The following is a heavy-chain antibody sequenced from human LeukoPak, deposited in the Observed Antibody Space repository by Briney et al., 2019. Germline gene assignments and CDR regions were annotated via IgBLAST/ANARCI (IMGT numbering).Heavy chain of an antibody. D-gene: IGHD2-2*01. Sequence: KPSEAPSLTCAVYGGSFSGYYWSWIRQPPGKGLEWIGEINHSGSTNYNPSLKSRVTISVDTSKNQFSLKLSSVTAADTAVYYCARGLVVPAAIYYYYYMDVWGKGTTVTVSS. CDR3: ARGLVVPAAIYYYYYMDV. J-gene: IGHJ6*03. V-gene: IGHV4-34*01. CDR2: INHSGST. CDR1: GGSFSGYY.